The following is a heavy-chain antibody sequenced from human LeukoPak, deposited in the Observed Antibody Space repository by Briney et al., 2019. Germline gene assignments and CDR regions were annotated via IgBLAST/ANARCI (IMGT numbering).Heavy chain of an antibody. CDR1: GGSFSGYY. V-gene: IGHV4-34*01. CDR2: INHSGST. D-gene: IGHD4-17*01. CDR3: ARDRGETVTTEGWYYFDY. J-gene: IGHJ4*02. Sequence: SETLSLTCAVYGGSFSGYYWSWIRQPPGKGLEWIGEINHSGSTNYNPSLKSRVTISVDTSKNQFSLKLSSVTAADTAVYYCARDRGETVTTEGWYYFDYWGQGTLVTVSS.